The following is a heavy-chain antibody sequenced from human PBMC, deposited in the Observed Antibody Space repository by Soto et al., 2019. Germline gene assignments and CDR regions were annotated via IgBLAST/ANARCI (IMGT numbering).Heavy chain of an antibody. CDR3: ARGYWGYDFDY. J-gene: IGHJ4*02. Sequence: TLSLTCAVYGGSLSGYYWSWIRQPPGKGLEWIGEINHSGNTNYNPSLKSRVTISVDTSKNQFSLNLSSVTAADTSVYYCARGYWGYDFDYWGQGTLVTVSS. D-gene: IGHD5-12*01. CDR1: GGSLSGYY. V-gene: IGHV4-34*01. CDR2: INHSGNT.